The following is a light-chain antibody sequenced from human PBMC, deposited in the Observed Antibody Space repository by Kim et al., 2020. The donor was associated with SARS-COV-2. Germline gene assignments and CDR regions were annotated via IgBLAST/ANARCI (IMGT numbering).Light chain of an antibody. V-gene: IGKV3-11*01. CDR1: QSVSSY. J-gene: IGKJ1*01. Sequence: LSPGERATLACRASQSVSSYLAWYQQKPGQAPRLLIYDASNRATGIPARFSGSGSGTDFTLTIISLEPEDFAVYYCQQRSNWPPTFGQGTKVDIK. CDR2: DAS. CDR3: QQRSNWPPT.